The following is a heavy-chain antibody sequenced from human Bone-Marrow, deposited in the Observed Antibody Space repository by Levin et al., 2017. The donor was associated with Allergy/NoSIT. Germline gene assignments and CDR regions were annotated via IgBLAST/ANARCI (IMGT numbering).Heavy chain of an antibody. CDR1: GFSFSNNV. Sequence: TGGSLRLSCAASGFSFSNNVMHWVRQAPGKGLEWVSGIFYDGSNKYYADSVKGRFTISRDNFKNTLSLQMNSLRLEDTAVYYCARDQLRSWDHYYHYAMDVWGQGTTVTVSS. J-gene: IGHJ6*02. CDR3: ARDQLRSWDHYYHYAMDV. V-gene: IGHV3-30*04. D-gene: IGHD1-26*01. CDR2: IFYDGSNK.